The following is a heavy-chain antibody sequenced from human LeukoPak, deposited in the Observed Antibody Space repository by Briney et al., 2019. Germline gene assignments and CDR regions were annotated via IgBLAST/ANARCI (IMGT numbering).Heavy chain of an antibody. V-gene: IGHV3-23*01. CDR1: GFTFSSYE. D-gene: IGHD2-2*01. CDR3: AKMGWDIVVVPAATLDY. CDR2: ISGSGGST. J-gene: IGHJ4*02. Sequence: PGGSLRLSCAASGFTFSSYEMNWVRQAPGKGLDWVSGISGSGGSTFYADSVKGRFTISRDNSRNTLYLQMNSLRADDTAVYYCAKMGWDIVVVPAATLDYWGQGTLVTVSS.